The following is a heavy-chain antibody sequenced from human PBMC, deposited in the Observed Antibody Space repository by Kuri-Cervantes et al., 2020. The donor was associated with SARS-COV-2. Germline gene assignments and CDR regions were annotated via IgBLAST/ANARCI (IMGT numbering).Heavy chain of an antibody. CDR3: AHRFLGRKYDAFDI. D-gene: IGHD2/OR15-2a*01. J-gene: IGHJ3*02. Sequence: SGPTLVKPTQTLTLTCTFSGFSLTTTGVGVAWIRQPPGQALGWLGVIYWDDDKHYGPSLQSRLTITGDTSNNQVVLTMTNMDPVDTATYYYAHRFLGRKYDAFDIWGQGTMVTVSS. V-gene: IGHV2-5*05. CDR2: IYWDDDK. CDR1: GFSLTTTGVG.